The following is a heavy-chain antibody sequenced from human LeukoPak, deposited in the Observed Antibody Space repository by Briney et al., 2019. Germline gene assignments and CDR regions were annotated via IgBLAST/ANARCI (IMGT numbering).Heavy chain of an antibody. V-gene: IGHV3-48*03. CDR3: ARVVYGMDV. CDR2: ISKSDGTI. Sequence: PGGSLRLSCAASGFTFSSYEMNWVRQAPGKRLEWVSAISKSDGTIYYADSVKGRFTISEDNAKNSLYLHMNSLRAEDTAIYYCARVVYGMDVWGQGTTVTVSS. CDR1: GFTFSSYE. J-gene: IGHJ6*02. D-gene: IGHD3-10*01.